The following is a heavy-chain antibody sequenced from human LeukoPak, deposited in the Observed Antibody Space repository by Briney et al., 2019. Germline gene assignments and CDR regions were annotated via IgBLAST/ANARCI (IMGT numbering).Heavy chain of an antibody. Sequence: PSETLSLTCTVSGASIRTYYWSWIRQPPGKGLEWIAYIFYSGTTSYNPSLKSRVTISVDTSKKQISLRLSSVTAADAAAYYCARHPSDRLVGATVFDYWGQGILVTVSS. V-gene: IGHV4-59*01. D-gene: IGHD1-26*01. CDR1: GASIRTYY. CDR2: IFYSGTT. CDR3: ARHPSDRLVGATVFDY. J-gene: IGHJ4*02.